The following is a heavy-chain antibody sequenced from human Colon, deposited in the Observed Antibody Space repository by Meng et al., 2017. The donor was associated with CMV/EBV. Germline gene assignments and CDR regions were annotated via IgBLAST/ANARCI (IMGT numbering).Heavy chain of an antibody. J-gene: IGHJ4*02. CDR2: ISYDGSNK. CDR3: ARDLTTTLDY. CDR1: GFTFSSYA. V-gene: IGHV3-30*04. D-gene: IGHD1-14*01. Sequence: GGSLRLSCAASGFTFSSYAMHWVRQAPGKGLEGVAVISYDGSNKYYAHSVKGRFTISRDNSKNTLYLQMNSLRAEDTAVYYCARDLTTTLDYWGQGTLVTVSS.